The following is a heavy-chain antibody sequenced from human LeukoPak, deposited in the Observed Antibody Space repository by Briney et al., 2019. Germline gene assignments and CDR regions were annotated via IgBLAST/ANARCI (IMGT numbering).Heavy chain of an antibody. CDR2: ISGSGGST. CDR3: AKPRAGRDYYGSGSYYKPDLSFDY. J-gene: IGHJ4*02. V-gene: IGHV3-23*01. D-gene: IGHD3-10*01. CDR1: GFTLSSYA. Sequence: TGGSLRLSCAASGFTLSSYAMSWVRQAPGKGLEWVSAISGSGGSTYYADSVKGRFTISRDNSKNTLYLQMNSLRAEDTAVYYCAKPRAGRDYYGSGSYYKPDLSFDYWGQGTLVTVSS.